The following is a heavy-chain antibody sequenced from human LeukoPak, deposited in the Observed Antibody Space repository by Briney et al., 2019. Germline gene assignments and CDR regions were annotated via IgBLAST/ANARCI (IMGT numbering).Heavy chain of an antibody. Sequence: GGSLRLSCAASGFTFSSYWMSWVRQVPGTGLEWVANINRHGNEGHYVDSVKGRFTISRDNAKNSLYLQLDSLRVEDTAVYYCARVGTWELQRVFDYWGQGTLVTVSS. CDR2: INRHGNEG. D-gene: IGHD1-1*01. V-gene: IGHV3-7*01. CDR1: GFTFSSYW. J-gene: IGHJ4*02. CDR3: ARVGTWELQRVFDY.